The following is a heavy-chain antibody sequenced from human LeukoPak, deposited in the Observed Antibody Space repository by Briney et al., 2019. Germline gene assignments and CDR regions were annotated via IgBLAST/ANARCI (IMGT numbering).Heavy chain of an antibody. CDR2: MYHSGST. V-gene: IGHV4-59*08. D-gene: IGHD7-27*01. CDR1: GGSISSYY. CDR3: ARGFRGDNFDY. J-gene: IGHJ4*02. Sequence: NPSETLSLTCTVSGGSISSYYWSWIRQPPGKGLEWIGTMYHSGSTNYNPSLKSRVTISVDTSKNQFSLKLSSVTAADTAVYFCARGFRGDNFDYWGQGTLVTVSS.